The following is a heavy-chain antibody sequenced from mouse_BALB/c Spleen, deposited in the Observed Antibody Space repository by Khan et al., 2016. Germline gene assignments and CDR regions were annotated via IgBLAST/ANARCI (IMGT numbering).Heavy chain of an antibody. CDR1: GYSITSGYG. CDR2: ISYSGST. V-gene: IGHV3-2*02. D-gene: IGHD3-3*01. J-gene: IGHJ2*01. CDR3: ARTSRIKY. Sequence: EVQLQESGPGLVKPSQSLSLTCTVTGYSITSGYGWNWIRQFPGNKLEWMGYISYSGSTNYNTSLKRRISITRDTYKNQFFLQLNSVTTKDTATYYCARTSRIKYWGQGTTLTVSS.